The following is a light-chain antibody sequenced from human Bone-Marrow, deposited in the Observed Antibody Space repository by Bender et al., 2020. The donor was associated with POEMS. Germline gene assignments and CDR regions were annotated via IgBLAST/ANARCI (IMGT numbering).Light chain of an antibody. J-gene: IGLJ2*01. V-gene: IGLV2-8*01. CDR3: SSYTSSSTVL. Sequence: QSALTQPPSASGSPGQSVTISCTGTSNDVGRYNYVSWYQQHPGKAPKLIIYEVSERPSGVPDRFSGSKSGNTASLTVSGLQAEDEGDYYCSSYTSSSTVLFGGGTKLTVL. CDR2: EVS. CDR1: SNDVGRYNY.